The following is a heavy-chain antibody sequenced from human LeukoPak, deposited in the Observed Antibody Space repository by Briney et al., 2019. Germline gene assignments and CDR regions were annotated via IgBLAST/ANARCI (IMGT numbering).Heavy chain of an antibody. D-gene: IGHD1-26*01. CDR3: ARRGGSGRAFDY. CDR2: IYYTGST. Sequence: SETLSLTCSVSGASISGGTYYWGWIRQPPGKGLEWIGSIYYTGSTYDNPSLKSRVTISVDTSKNQFALKLSSVTAADTAVYYCARRGGSGRAFDYWGQGSLVTVSS. CDR1: GASISGGTYY. J-gene: IGHJ4*02. V-gene: IGHV4-39*01.